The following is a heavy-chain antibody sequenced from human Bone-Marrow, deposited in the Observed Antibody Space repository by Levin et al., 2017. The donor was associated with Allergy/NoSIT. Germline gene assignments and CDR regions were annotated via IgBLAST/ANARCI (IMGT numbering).Heavy chain of an antibody. CDR3: TRTWSTAGFSTDFDY. CDR1: GYTFTGYY. J-gene: IGHJ4*02. D-gene: IGHD2-21*02. CDR2: INSNSGGT. Sequence: ASVKVSCKASGYTFTGYYLHWVRQAPGQGLEWMGRINSNSGGTDFAQKFQGRVTMTRDTSINTAYMELSNLHSDDPAVYYCTRTWSTAGFSTDFDYWGQGTLVTVSS. V-gene: IGHV1-2*06.